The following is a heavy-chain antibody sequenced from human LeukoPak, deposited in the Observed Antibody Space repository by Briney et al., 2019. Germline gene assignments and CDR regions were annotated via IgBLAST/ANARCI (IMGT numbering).Heavy chain of an antibody. CDR3: ARERGYDILDAFDV. D-gene: IGHD3-9*01. CDR1: GFTFSAYT. J-gene: IGHJ3*01. V-gene: IGHV3-21*01. Sequence: GGSLRLSCAASGFTFSAYTMNWVRQAPGKELEWVSSMSSTRSSIYYADSVKGRFTISRDNANNSLYLQMNSLRPEDTAVYYCARERGYDILDAFDVWGQGTMVTVSS. CDR2: MSSTRSSI.